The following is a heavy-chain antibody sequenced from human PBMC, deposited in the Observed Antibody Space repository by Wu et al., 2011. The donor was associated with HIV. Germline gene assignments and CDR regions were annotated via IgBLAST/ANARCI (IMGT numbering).Heavy chain of an antibody. D-gene: IGHD6-13*01. CDR2: INHSGNT. V-gene: IGHV4-34*01. CDR3: ADTSTSWYGGGY. Sequence: VQLQQWGGRTVEALRRPCPSPALSMVGPSVVTTGAGSASPRKGLEWIGQINHSGNTNYNPSLKSRVTMSVDTSKNQFSLKLSSVTAADTAVYYCADTSTSWYGGGYWGPGTLVTVSS. J-gene: IGHJ4*02. CDR1: VGPSVVTT.